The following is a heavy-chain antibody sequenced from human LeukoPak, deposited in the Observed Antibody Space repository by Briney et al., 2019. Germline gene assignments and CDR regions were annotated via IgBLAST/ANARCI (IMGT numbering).Heavy chain of an antibody. CDR3: ARDYNWVFDY. J-gene: IGHJ4*02. Sequence: GGSLRLSCAASGFTFDYYAIHWVRQAPGKGLEWVSHIRSDSKTIVYADSVKGRFTISRDNAKNSLSLQMNSLRAEDTAVYYCARDYNWVFDYWGQGTLVTVSS. CDR2: IRSDSKTI. CDR1: GFTFDYYA. V-gene: IGHV3-48*01. D-gene: IGHD1-20*01.